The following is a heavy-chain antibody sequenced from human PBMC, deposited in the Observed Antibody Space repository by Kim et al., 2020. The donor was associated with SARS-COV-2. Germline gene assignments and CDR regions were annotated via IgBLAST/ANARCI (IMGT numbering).Heavy chain of an antibody. V-gene: IGHV3-30*18. D-gene: IGHD5-18*01. Sequence: GGSLRLSCAASGFTFSSYGMYWVRQAPGKGLEWVAVISYDGSNKYYADSVKGRFTISRDNSKNTLYLQMNSLRAEDTAVYYCAKDRLQLWRPYYYYGMDVWGQGTTVTVSS. CDR1: GFTFSSYG. CDR3: AKDRLQLWRPYYYYGMDV. J-gene: IGHJ6*02. CDR2: ISYDGSNK.